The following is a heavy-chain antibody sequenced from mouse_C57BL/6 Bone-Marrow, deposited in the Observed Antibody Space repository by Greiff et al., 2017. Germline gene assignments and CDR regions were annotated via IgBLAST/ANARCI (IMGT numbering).Heavy chain of an antibody. CDR2: IWSGGST. D-gene: IGHD2-4*01. V-gene: IGHV2-2*01. CDR3: ARRDYGYAMDY. J-gene: IGHJ4*01. CDR1: GFSFTSYG. Sequence: VQLQESGPGLVQPSQSLSITCTVSGFSFTSYGVHWVRQSPGQGLEWLGVIWSGGSTDNNAAFISSLSISKNNSKSQVFFKMNIQQADDTAIYYCARRDYGYAMDYWGQGTSVTVSS.